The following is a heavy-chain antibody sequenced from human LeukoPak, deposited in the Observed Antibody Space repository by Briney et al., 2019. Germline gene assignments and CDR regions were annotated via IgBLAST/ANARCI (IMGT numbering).Heavy chain of an antibody. V-gene: IGHV3-7*01. CDR2: IKPDGSEK. Sequence: PGGSLRLSCAASAFIFSNYWLTWVRQAPGKGLECVANIKPDGSEKYYADSIKGRFTVSRDNAKNSLNLQMNSLRAEDTAVYYCARDRDYSFDYWGQGTLVTVSS. J-gene: IGHJ4*02. CDR3: ARDRDYSFDY. D-gene: IGHD4-17*01. CDR1: AFIFSNYW.